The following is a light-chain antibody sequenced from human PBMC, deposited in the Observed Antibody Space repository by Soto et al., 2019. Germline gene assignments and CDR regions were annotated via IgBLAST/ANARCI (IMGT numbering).Light chain of an antibody. CDR3: QQRDNWPWT. J-gene: IGKJ1*01. CDR1: RRVSSY. V-gene: IGKV3-11*01. CDR2: DAS. Sequence: ETVLKQSPATLSLPPGDRATLSCRASRRVSSYLAWYQQKAGQAPRLLIYDASNRAAGTPARFSGSGSGTDFTLTISSLEPEDFAVYYCQQRDNWPWTFGQGTKVDIK.